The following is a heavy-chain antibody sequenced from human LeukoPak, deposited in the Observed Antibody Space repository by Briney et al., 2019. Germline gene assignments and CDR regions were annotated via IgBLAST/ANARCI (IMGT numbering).Heavy chain of an antibody. V-gene: IGHV1-18*01. CDR1: GYTFTSYG. Sequence: GASVEVSCKASGYTFTSYGISWVRQAPGQGLEWMGWISAYNGNTNYAQKLQGRVTMTTDTSTSTAYMELRSLRSDDTAVYYCARDHYDSSGYYPKFDYWGQGTLVTVSS. D-gene: IGHD3-22*01. J-gene: IGHJ4*02. CDR2: ISAYNGNT. CDR3: ARDHYDSSGYYPKFDY.